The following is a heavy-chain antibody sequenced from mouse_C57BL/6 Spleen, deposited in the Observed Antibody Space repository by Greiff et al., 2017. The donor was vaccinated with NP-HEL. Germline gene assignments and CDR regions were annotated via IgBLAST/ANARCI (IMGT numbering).Heavy chain of an antibody. Sequence: QVQLQQPGAELVRPGSSVKLSCKASGYTFTSYWMDWVKQRPGQGLEWIGNIYPSDSETHYNQKFKDKATLTVDKSSSTAYMQLSSLTSEDSAVYYCARLETTVEYYFDYWGQGTTLTVSS. CDR2: IYPSDSET. J-gene: IGHJ2*01. CDR1: GYTFTSYW. D-gene: IGHD1-1*01. V-gene: IGHV1-61*01. CDR3: ARLETTVEYYFDY.